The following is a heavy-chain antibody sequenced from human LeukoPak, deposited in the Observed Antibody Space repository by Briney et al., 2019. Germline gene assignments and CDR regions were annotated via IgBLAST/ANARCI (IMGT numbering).Heavy chain of an antibody. CDR3: ARDSSHYHDSDWAFDI. J-gene: IGHJ3*02. CDR1: GGSISSYY. D-gene: IGHD3-22*01. V-gene: IGHV4-4*07. Sequence: SETLSLTCTVSGGSISSYYWSWIRQPAGKGLEWIGRIYTSGSTNYNPSLKSRVTMSVDTSKNQFSLKLSSVTAADTAVYYCARDSSHYHDSDWAFDIWRQGTMVTVSP. CDR2: IYTSGST.